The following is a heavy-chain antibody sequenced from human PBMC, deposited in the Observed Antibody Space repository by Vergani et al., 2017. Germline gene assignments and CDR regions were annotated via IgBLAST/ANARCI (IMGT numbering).Heavy chain of an antibody. CDR2: ISYDGSNK. CDR1: GFTFSSYA. D-gene: IGHD6-19*01. J-gene: IGHJ4*02. V-gene: IGHV3-30-3*02. CDR3: AKSAAGKAPLFDY. Sequence: QVQLVESGGGVVQPGRSLRLSCAASGFTFSSYAMHWVRQAPGKGLEWVAVISYDGSNKYYADSVKGRFTISRDNSKNTLYLQMNSLRAEDTAVYYCAKSAAGKAPLFDYWGQGTLVTVSS.